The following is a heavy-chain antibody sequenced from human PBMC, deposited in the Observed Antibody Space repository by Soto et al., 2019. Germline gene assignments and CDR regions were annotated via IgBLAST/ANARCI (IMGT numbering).Heavy chain of an antibody. D-gene: IGHD3-16*01. CDR3: ARDSGAFFDDTPLDH. J-gene: IGHJ4*02. CDR1: GYIFTNYN. Sequence: QVQLVQSGAAVKAPGASVKLSCKTSGYIFTNYNIHWVRQAPGQGLEWMGIMNPSGGRAHYSQKFQGRLTMTRDTSASTVYMELSSLTSEDTAIYYCARDSGAFFDDTPLDHWGQGTLVPVSS. V-gene: IGHV1-46*03. CDR2: MNPSGGRA.